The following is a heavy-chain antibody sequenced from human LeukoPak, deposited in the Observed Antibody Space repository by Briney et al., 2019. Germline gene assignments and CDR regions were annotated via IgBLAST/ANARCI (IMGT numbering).Heavy chain of an antibody. Sequence: SETLSLTCTVSGYSISSGYYWGWIRQPPGKGLEWIGIIYHSGSTYYNPSLKSRVTVSVDTSKNQFSLKLSSVTAADTAVYYCARLRISTSCYSSYYYYMDVWGKGTTVTVSS. J-gene: IGHJ6*03. V-gene: IGHV4-38-2*02. CDR3: ARLRISTSCYSSYYYYMDV. CDR1: GYSISSGYY. D-gene: IGHD2-2*01. CDR2: IYHSGST.